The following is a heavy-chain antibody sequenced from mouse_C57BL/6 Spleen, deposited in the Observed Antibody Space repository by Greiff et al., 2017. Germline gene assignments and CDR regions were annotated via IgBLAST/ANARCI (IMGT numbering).Heavy chain of an antibody. D-gene: IGHD1-1*01. CDR2: ISDGGSYT. Sequence: DVMLVESGGGLVKPGGSLKLSCAASGFTFSSYAMSWVRQTPEKRLEWVATISDGGSYTYYPDNVKGRFTISRDNDKNNLYLQMIHLKSEDTAMYYCARDPNYYGSSWFAYWGQGTLVTVSA. CDR3: ARDPNYYGSSWFAY. J-gene: IGHJ3*01. V-gene: IGHV5-4*01. CDR1: GFTFSSYA.